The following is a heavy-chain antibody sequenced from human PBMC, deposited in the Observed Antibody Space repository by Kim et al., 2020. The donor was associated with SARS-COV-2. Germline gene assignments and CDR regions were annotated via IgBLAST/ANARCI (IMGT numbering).Heavy chain of an antibody. V-gene: IGHV4-59*13. CDR3: ARSRGSDIVPIFGVIDAFDI. J-gene: IGHJ3*02. D-gene: IGHD3-3*01. Sequence: SETLSLTCTVSGGSISSYYWSWIRQPPGKGLEWIGYISYSGSTNYNPSLKSRVTISVDTSKNQFSLKLSSVTAADTAVYYCARSRGSDIVPIFGVIDAFDIWGQGTMVTVSS. CDR1: GGSISSYY. CDR2: ISYSGST.